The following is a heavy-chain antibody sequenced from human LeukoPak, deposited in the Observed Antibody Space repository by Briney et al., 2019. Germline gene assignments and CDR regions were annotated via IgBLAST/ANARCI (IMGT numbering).Heavy chain of an antibody. D-gene: IGHD3-16*01. CDR3: AADGGFGGPEGGNWFDS. CDR2: LPSVGST. Sequence: GGSLRLSRAVSAFALTTIYMSGVPDAPGKGLEGGSALPSVGSTFYSTSVTGRFTISRDNSKNTLYPEMDSLRPEGTAMYYCAADGGFGGPEGGNWFDSWGQGTLVSVPS. J-gene: IGHJ5*01. CDR1: AFALTTIY. V-gene: IGHV3-53*05.